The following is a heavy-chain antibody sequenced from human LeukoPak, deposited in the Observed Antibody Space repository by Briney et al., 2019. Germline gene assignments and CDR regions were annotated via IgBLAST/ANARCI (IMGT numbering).Heavy chain of an antibody. CDR2: ISLTGLT. V-gene: IGHV4-4*02. J-gene: IGHJ4*02. D-gene: IGHD2-8*01. CDR3: SRENGAFSPFGY. CDR1: GGSISNTNW. Sequence: TSETLSLTCGVSGGSISNTNWWSWVRQPPGQGLEWIGEISLTGLTHYNPSLESRVTVSLDKSKNQLSLNLTSVTAADTAVYYCSRENGAFSPFGYWGQGTLVTVLS.